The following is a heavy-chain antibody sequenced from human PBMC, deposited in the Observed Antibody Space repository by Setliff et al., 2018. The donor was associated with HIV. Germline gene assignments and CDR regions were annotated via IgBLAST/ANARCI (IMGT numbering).Heavy chain of an antibody. V-gene: IGHV1-3*04. CDR1: GYTFNTYG. CDR3: VRDIKYGWGSHYIGPSPGFDY. D-gene: IGHD3-10*01. CDR2: INTGNGNT. J-gene: IGHJ4*02. Sequence: GASVKVSCKASGYTFNTYGISWVRQAPGQGLEWMGWINTGNGNTKYSQIFRDRVTFTRDTSATTAYMELSSLRSEDTAVYYCVRDIKYGWGSHYIGPSPGFDYWGQGTMVTVSS.